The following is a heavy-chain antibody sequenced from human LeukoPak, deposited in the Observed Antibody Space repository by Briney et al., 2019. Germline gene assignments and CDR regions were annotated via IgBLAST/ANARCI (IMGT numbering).Heavy chain of an antibody. CDR3: ASRGDYCSSIGCPS. J-gene: IGHJ5*02. D-gene: IGHD2-2*01. V-gene: IGHV3-33*01. CDR1: GFSFSSYG. CDR2: IWYDGSNK. Sequence: PGRSLRLSCAASGFSFSSYGMHWVRQAPGKGLEWVAVIWYDGSNKYYADSVKGRFTISRDNSKNTLYLQMNSLRAEDTAVYYCASRGDYCSSIGCPSWGQGTLVTVSS.